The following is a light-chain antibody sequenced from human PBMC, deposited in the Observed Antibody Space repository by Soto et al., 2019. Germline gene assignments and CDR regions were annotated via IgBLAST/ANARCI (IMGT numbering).Light chain of an antibody. V-gene: IGLV2-14*01. CDR3: SSYTSSRTVV. Sequence: QSARTQPASVSGSPGQSITSSCTGTSSDVGGYNCVSWYQQHPGKAPKLTIYEVSNRPSGVSNRFSGSKSGNTASLTISGLQAEDEADYYCSSYTSSRTVVFGGGTKLTVL. CDR2: EVS. CDR1: SSDVGGYNC. J-gene: IGLJ2*01.